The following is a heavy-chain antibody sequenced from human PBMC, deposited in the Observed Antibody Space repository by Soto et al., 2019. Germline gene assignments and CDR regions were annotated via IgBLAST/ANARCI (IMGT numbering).Heavy chain of an antibody. Sequence: RLSCAACGLTVCRSRMKWDHQDQGEGLEWVSSISSSSSYIYYADSVKGRFTISRDNAKNSLYLQMNSLRAEDTAVYYCARDQPGYSYGYGLGYWGQGTLVTVSS. CDR1: GLTVCRSR. D-gene: IGHD5-18*01. CDR2: ISSSSSYI. CDR3: ARDQPGYSYGYGLGY. J-gene: IGHJ4*02. V-gene: IGHV3-21*01.